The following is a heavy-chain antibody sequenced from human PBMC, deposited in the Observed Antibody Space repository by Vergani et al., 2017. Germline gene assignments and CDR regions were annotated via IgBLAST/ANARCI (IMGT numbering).Heavy chain of an antibody. Sequence: QVQLVQSGAEVKKPGASVKVSCKASGYIFTGYYMHWVRQAPGQGLEWMGWINPNSGATNYAQNFQGRVTMTRDTSIGTAYMELTRLRSDDTAVFYCARAIRPERGYSYGDHYWGQGTLVTVSS. CDR1: GYIFTGYY. CDR3: ARAIRPERGYSYGDHY. CDR2: INPNSGAT. D-gene: IGHD5-18*01. V-gene: IGHV1-2*02. J-gene: IGHJ4*02.